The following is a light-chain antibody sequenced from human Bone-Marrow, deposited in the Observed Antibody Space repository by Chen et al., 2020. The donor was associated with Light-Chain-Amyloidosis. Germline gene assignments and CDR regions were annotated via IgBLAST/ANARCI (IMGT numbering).Light chain of an antibody. V-gene: IGLV1-40*01. J-gene: IGLJ3*02. Sequence: QSVLTQPPSVSAAPGQRVTISCTGTSSNIGAGYDVHWYQQLPGTAPKLLIYGNDNRPSGVPDRFSASKSGTSASLAITGLQAEDEADYYCQSYDTTLSGSVFGGGTKLTVL. CDR1: SSNIGAGYD. CDR2: GND. CDR3: QSYDTTLSGSV.